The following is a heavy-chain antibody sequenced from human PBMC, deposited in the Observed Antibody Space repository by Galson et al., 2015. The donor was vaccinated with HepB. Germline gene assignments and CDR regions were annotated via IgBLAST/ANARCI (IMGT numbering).Heavy chain of an antibody. CDR2: ISYDGSNK. CDR1: GFTFSSYA. CDR3: TREGDSSSSVDY. D-gene: IGHD6-6*01. V-gene: IGHV3-30-3*01. Sequence: SLRLSCAASGFTFSSYAMHWVRQAPGKGLEWVAVISYDGSNKYYADSVKGRFTISRDNSKNTLYLQMNSLRAEDTAVYYCTREGDSSSSVDYWGQGTLVTVSS. J-gene: IGHJ4*02.